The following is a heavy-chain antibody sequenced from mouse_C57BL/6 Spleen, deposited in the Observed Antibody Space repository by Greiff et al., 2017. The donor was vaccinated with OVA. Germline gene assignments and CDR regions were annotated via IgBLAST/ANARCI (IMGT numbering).Heavy chain of an antibody. V-gene: IGHV1-69*01. CDR2: IDPSDSYT. D-gene: IGHD2-3*01. Sequence: QVQLQQSGAELVMPGASVKLSCKASGYTFTSYWMHWVKQRPGQGLEWIGEIDPSDSYTNYNQKFKGKSTLTVDKSSSTAYMQLSSLTSEDSAVYYCARDGYCDYWGQGTTLTVSS. J-gene: IGHJ2*01. CDR3: ARDGYCDY. CDR1: GYTFTSYW.